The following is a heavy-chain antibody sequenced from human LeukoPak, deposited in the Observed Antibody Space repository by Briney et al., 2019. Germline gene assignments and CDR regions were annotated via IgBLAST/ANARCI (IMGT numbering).Heavy chain of an antibody. Sequence: LETLSLTCAVSGYSISSGYYWGWFRHPPGRGLGGLGSIYKSESTYYNPPFKSRVTISVETSKTQFSLKLSLLTPADTAVYYCARLIVVVPAAILWFAPWGQGTLVTVS. V-gene: IGHV4-38-2*01. J-gene: IGHJ5*02. D-gene: IGHD2-2*01. CDR2: IYKSEST. CDR3: ARLIVVVPAAILWFAP. CDR1: GYSISSGYY.